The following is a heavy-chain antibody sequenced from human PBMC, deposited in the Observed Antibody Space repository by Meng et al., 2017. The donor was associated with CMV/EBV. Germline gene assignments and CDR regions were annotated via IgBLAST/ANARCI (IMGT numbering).Heavy chain of an antibody. Sequence: ASVKVSCKASGYTFTSYDINWVRQATGQGLEGMGWMNPNRGNTGYAQKFQGRVTITRNTSISTAYMELSSLRSEDTAVYYRARGPISPRYCSSTSCRYWFDPWGQGTLVTVSS. CDR2: MNPNRGNT. CDR1: GYTFTSYD. V-gene: IGHV1-8*03. D-gene: IGHD2-2*01. J-gene: IGHJ5*02. CDR3: ARGPISPRYCSSTSCRYWFDP.